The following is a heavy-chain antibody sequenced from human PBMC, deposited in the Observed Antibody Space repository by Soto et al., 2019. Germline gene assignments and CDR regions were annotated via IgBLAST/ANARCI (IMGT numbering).Heavy chain of an antibody. J-gene: IGHJ6*02. Sequence: SETLSLTCTVYGDSITNNHWWSWVRQPPGKGPELIGEIYHTGIANYNPSLESRVAFSVDKSKNQFSLSLTSVTAADTAVYYCVSKLGLYYYGLDVWGQGTPVTVSS. V-gene: IGHV4-4*02. CDR2: IYHTGIA. D-gene: IGHD3-16*01. CDR1: GDSITNNHW. CDR3: VSKLGLYYYGLDV.